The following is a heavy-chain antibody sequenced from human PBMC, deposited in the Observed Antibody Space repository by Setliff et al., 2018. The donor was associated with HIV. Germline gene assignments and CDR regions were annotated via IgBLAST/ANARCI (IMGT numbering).Heavy chain of an antibody. J-gene: IGHJ4*02. CDR1: GGSISTYY. V-gene: IGHV4-59*01. CDR2: VSYSGKT. CDR3: ARARAGDYGGFDY. D-gene: IGHD4-17*01. Sequence: SETLSLTCSVSGGSISTYYWSWIRQPPGKGLEWIAYVSYSGKTDFNPSLKSRVTISADTSKSQFSLKLSSATTADTAVYYCARARAGDYGGFDYWGQGTLVTSPQ.